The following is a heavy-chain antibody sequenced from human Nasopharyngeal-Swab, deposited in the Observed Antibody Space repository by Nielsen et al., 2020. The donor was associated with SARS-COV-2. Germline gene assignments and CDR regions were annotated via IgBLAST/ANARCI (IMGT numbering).Heavy chain of an antibody. CDR2: IYPGDSGT. V-gene: IGHV5-51*01. Sequence: GESLKVSCKGSGYSFTSYWIGWVRQMPGKGLEWMGIIYPGDSGTRYSPSFQGQVTISADTSISTAYLQWSSLKASDTAVYYCARGVGMGDKNWFDPWGQGTLITVSS. CDR3: ARGVGMGDKNWFDP. J-gene: IGHJ5*02. D-gene: IGHD3-3*01. CDR1: GYSFTSYW.